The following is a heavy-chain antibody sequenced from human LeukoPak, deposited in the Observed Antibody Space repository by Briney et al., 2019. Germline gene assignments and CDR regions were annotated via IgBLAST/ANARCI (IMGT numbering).Heavy chain of an antibody. CDR3: ARRAGAYSHPYDH. Sequence: GGSLRLSCTVSGFTVSSNSMSWVRQAPGKGLEWVSFIYSDNTHYSYSVKGRFTISRDNSKNTLYLQMNSLRAEDTAVYYCARRAGAYSHPYDHWGQGTRATVSS. J-gene: IGHJ4*02. V-gene: IGHV3-53*01. CDR1: GFTVSSNS. CDR2: IYSDNT. D-gene: IGHD4/OR15-4a*01.